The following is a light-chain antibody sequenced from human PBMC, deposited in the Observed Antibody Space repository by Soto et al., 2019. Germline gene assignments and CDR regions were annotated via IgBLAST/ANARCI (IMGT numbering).Light chain of an antibody. Sequence: QSVLTQPASVSGSPGQSITISCTGNSSDIGGYNFVSWYQQHPGKAPKLMIYDISNRPSGVSNRFSGSKSGNTASLTISGLQAEDEADYYCSSYRSSSLYVFGTGTKVTVL. J-gene: IGLJ1*01. V-gene: IGLV2-14*03. CDR3: SSYRSSSLYV. CDR1: SSDIGGYNF. CDR2: DIS.